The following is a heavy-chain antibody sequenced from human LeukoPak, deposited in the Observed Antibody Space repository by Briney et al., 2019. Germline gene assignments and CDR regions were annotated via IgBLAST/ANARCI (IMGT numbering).Heavy chain of an antibody. V-gene: IGHV1-69*04. CDR3: ASAGMPYYYYGMDV. Sequence: GFSVKVSCKASGGTFSSYAISWVRQAPGQGLEWMGRIIPILGIANYAQKFQGRVTITADKSTSTAYMELSSLRSEDTAVYYCASAGMPYYYYGMDVWGQGTTVTVSS. CDR2: IIPILGIA. J-gene: IGHJ6*02. D-gene: IGHD1-26*01. CDR1: GGTFSSYA.